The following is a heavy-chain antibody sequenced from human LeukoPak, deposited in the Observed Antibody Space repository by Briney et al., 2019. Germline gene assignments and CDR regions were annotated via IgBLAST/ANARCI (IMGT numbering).Heavy chain of an antibody. CDR2: ISSDGSTT. D-gene: IGHD3-10*01. Sequence: GGSLRLSCAASGFTFSTFWMHWVRQTPGKGLVWVSRISSDGSTTHYADSVKGRFTISRDNSKNTLYLQINSLRAEDTAVYYCAKGGAVSSKSITMVRGTRRYYYYMDVWGKGTTVTISS. CDR3: AKGGAVSSKSITMVRGTRRYYYYMDV. V-gene: IGHV3-74*01. CDR1: GFTFSTFW. J-gene: IGHJ6*03.